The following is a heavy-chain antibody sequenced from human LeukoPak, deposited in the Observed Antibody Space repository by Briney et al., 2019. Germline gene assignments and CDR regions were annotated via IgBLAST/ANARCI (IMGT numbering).Heavy chain of an antibody. CDR3: ASHIYDIVVVPARPYYYYGMDV. D-gene: IGHD2-2*01. J-gene: IGHJ6*02. CDR2: IWYDGSNK. CDR1: GFTFSSYG. Sequence: PGGSLRLSCAASGFTFSSYGMHWVRQAPGKGLEWVAVIWYDGSNKYYADSVKGRFTISRDNSKNTLYLQMNSLRAEDTAVYYCASHIYDIVVVPARPYYYYGMDVWGQGTTVTVSS. V-gene: IGHV3-33*01.